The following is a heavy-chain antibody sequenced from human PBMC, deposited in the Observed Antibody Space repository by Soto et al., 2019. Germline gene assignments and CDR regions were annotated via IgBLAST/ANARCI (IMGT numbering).Heavy chain of an antibody. CDR3: TTDWAPYDSSGPYPLH. J-gene: IGHJ4*02. D-gene: IGHD3-22*01. V-gene: IGHV3-15*01. CDR2: IKSQTDGETT. Sequence: GGSLRLSCAASVFSFSNTWMNWVRQTPGKGLEWVGRIKSQTDGETTDYAAPVKGRFTISRDDSRNTLFLHLNSLKIEDTAVYYCTTDWAPYDSSGPYPLHWGQGTLVTVSS. CDR1: VFSFSNTW.